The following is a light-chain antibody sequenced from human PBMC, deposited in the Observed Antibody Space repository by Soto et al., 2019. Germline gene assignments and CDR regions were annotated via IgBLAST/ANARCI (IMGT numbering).Light chain of an antibody. Sequence: XIQXTQSPSSLSASVEDRVIITSRASQSISNHLNWYQQKPGKAPNLLIYVASSLQSEVPSRFSGSGSGTDFTLTITSLQPEDFATYYCQQSYGTPITFGQGTRLEIK. CDR2: VAS. CDR1: QSISNH. CDR3: QQSYGTPIT. J-gene: IGKJ5*01. V-gene: IGKV1-39*01.